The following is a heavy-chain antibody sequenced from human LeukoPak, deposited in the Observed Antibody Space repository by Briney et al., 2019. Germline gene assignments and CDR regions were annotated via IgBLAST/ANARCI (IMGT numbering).Heavy chain of an antibody. Sequence: SETLSLTCTVSGGSISSYYWSWIRQPAGKGLEWIGRIYTSGSTNYNPSLKSRVTMSVDTSKNQFSLKLSSVTAADTAVYYCARDLQGRDCSSTSPRICYYYYYVDVWGKGTTVTVSS. V-gene: IGHV4-4*07. J-gene: IGHJ6*03. CDR3: ARDLQGRDCSSTSPRICYYYYYVDV. CDR2: IYTSGST. D-gene: IGHD2-2*01. CDR1: GGSISSYY.